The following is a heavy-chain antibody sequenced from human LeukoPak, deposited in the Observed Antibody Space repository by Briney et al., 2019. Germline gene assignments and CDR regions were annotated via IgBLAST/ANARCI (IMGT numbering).Heavy chain of an antibody. CDR1: GFTFSSYG. CDR2: IRYDGSNK. CDR3: ASWDIVVVPAAYDY. V-gene: IGHV3-30*02. J-gene: IGHJ4*02. D-gene: IGHD2-2*01. Sequence: TGGSLRLSCAASGFTFSSYGMHWVRQAPGKGLEWVAFIRYDGSNKYYADSVKGRFTISRDNSKNTLYLQMNSLRAEDTAVYYCASWDIVVVPAAYDYWGQGTLVTVSS.